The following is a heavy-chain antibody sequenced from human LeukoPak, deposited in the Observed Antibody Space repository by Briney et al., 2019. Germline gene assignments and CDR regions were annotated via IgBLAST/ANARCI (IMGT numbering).Heavy chain of an antibody. CDR2: IDPSDSYT. V-gene: IGHV5-10-1*01. Sequence: GESPKISCKGSGYSFTTYWISWVRQMPGKRLEWMGRIDPSDSYTNYSPSFQVHVTISADKSFSTAYLQWTSLKASATAMYYCARHAKAYGSSCDYWGQGTLVTVSS. CDR1: GYSFTTYW. CDR3: ARHAKAYGSSCDY. D-gene: IGHD6-13*01. J-gene: IGHJ4*02.